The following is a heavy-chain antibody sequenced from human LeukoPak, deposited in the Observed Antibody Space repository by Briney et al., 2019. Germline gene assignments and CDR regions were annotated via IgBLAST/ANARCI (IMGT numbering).Heavy chain of an antibody. CDR3: ARGPGGLRSPYYYFTD. CDR2: ISSLSNHI. J-gene: IGHJ4*02. D-gene: IGHD2-21*01. V-gene: IGHV3-21*01. Sequence: PGGSLRLSCAASGFTFSDDFMSWVRQVPGKGLQWVSSISSLSNHIYYADSVKGRFTIFRDKAKNSLYLQMNSLEAEDTAVYYCARGPGGLRSPYYYFTDWDQGTLVTVSS. CDR1: GFTFSDDF.